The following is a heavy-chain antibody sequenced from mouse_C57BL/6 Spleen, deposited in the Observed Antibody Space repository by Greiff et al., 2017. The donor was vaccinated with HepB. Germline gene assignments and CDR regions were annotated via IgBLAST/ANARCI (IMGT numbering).Heavy chain of an antibody. CDR3: ARNYGSSHYYAMDY. V-gene: IGHV1-18*01. D-gene: IGHD1-1*01. CDR1: GYTFTDYN. CDR2: INPNNGGT. Sequence: EVKVVESGPELVKPGASVKIPCKASGYTFTDYNMDWVKQSHGKSLEWIGDINPNNGGTIYNQKFKGKATLTVDKSSSTAYMELRSLTSEDTAVYYCARNYGSSHYYAMDYWGQGTSVTVSS. J-gene: IGHJ4*01.